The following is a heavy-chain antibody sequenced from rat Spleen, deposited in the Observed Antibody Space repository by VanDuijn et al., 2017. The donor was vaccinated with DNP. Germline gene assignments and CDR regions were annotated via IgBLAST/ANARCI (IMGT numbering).Heavy chain of an antibody. D-gene: IGHD1-6*01. V-gene: IGHV1-43*01. CDR2: INTGSGGT. Sequence: QVQLQQSGAELAKPGSSVKIPCKASGYTFTINYIAWIKQTTGQGLEYIGYINTGSGGTNYNEKFKGKATLTVDKSSSTAFMQLSSLTPDDSAVYYCARWEVYYGFFLYWGQGVMVTVSS. J-gene: IGHJ2*01. CDR3: ARWEVYYGFFLY. CDR1: GYTFTINY.